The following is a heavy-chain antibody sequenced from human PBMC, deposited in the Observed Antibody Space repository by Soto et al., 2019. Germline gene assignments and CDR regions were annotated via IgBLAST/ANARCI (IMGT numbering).Heavy chain of an antibody. V-gene: IGHV1-18*04. J-gene: IGHJ4*02. D-gene: IGHD2-8*01. CDR3: ARTARVDGKNGICRIDNYDN. CDR2: ISAYDGKT. CDR1: GYTFTNYG. Sequence: QVQLVQSGPEVKKPGASVTVSCKASGYTFTNYGIGWVRQAPGQGLEWVGWISAYDGKTKYAQNLQGRVTMTTDTSASTAYMDLRTLRSDDTAVYYCARTARVDGKNGICRIDNYDNWGQGTLVTVSS.